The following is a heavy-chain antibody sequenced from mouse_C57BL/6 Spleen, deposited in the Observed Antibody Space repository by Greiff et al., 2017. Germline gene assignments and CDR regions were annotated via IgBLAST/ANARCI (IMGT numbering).Heavy chain of an antibody. J-gene: IGHJ2*01. CDR1: GFNIKDDY. V-gene: IGHV14-4*01. CDR3: TTLEGNFHFDY. CDR2: IDPENGDT. D-gene: IGHD2-1*01. Sequence: EVQLQESGAELVRPGASVKLSCTASGFNIKDDYMHWVKQRPEQGLEWIGWIDPENGDTEYASKFQGKATITEDTSSNTAYLQVSSLTSEDTAVYYCTTLEGNFHFDYWGQGTTLTVSS.